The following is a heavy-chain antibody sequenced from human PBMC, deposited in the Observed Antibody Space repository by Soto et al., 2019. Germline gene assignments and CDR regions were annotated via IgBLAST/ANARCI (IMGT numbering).Heavy chain of an antibody. Sequence: SETLSLTCTVSGGSISSSSYYWGWIRQPPGKGLEWIGSIYYSGSTYYNPSLKSRVTISVDTSKNQFSLKLSSVTAADTAVYYCARHAPFPWGIAAAGTKVNWFDPWGQGTLVTVSS. J-gene: IGHJ5*02. CDR3: ARHAPFPWGIAAAGTKVNWFDP. V-gene: IGHV4-39*01. CDR1: GGSISSSSYY. D-gene: IGHD6-13*01. CDR2: IYYSGST.